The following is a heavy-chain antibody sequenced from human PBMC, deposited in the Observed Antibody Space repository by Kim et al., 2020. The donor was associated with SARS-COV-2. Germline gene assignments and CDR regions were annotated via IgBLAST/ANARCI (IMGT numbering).Heavy chain of an antibody. Sequence: SETLSLTCTVSGGSISSYYWSWIRQPPGKGLEWIGYIYYSGSTNYNPSLKSRVTISVDTSKNQFSLKLSSVTAADTAVYYCVRGQYYDFWSGYYTDAYYYYGMDVWGQGTTVTVSS. CDR2: IYYSGST. J-gene: IGHJ6*02. V-gene: IGHV4-59*01. CDR1: GGSISSYY. CDR3: VRGQYYDFWSGYYTDAYYYYGMDV. D-gene: IGHD3-3*01.